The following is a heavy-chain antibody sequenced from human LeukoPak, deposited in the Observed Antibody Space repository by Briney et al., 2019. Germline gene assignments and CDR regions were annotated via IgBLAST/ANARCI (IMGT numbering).Heavy chain of an antibody. J-gene: IGHJ3*02. D-gene: IGHD2-2*01. V-gene: IGHV1-69*05. CDR1: GGTFSINA. CDR3: ARDKNSGECVSNSCYGVWPLDI. Sequence: VASVKVSCKASGGTFSINAITWVRQAPGQGLEWMGGIIPMSETPKYTQKFQGRVTITTDESTNTAYMELSSLRSEDTAMYYCARDKNSGECVSNSCYGVWPLDIWGQGTMVTVSS. CDR2: IIPMSETP.